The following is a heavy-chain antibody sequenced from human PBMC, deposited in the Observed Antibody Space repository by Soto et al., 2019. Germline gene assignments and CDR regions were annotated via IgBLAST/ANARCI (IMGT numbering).Heavy chain of an antibody. J-gene: IGHJ5*02. CDR1: GYTFTSYG. CDR3: ACNWGNSLRNWLAP. Sequence: ASVKVSCKASGYTFTSYGISWVRQAPGQGLEWMGWISAYNGNTNYAQKLQGRVTMTTDTSTSTAYMELRSLRPDDTAVYYCACNWGNSLRNWLAPWGQGTLVTVSS. V-gene: IGHV1-18*04. CDR2: ISAYNGNT. D-gene: IGHD7-27*01.